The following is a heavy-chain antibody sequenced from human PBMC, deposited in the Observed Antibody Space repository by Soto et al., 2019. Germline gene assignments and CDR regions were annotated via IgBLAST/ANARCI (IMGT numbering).Heavy chain of an antibody. V-gene: IGHV3-30-3*01. CDR2: ISYDGSNK. Sequence: QVQLVESGGGVVQPGRSLRLSCAASGFTFSSYAMHWVRQAPGKGLEWVAVISYDGSNKYYADSVKGRFTISRDNSKNTLYLQMNSLRAEDTAVYYCARGDYGGSYYYYGMDVWDQGTTVTVSS. CDR3: ARGDYGGSYYYYGMDV. D-gene: IGHD4-17*01. CDR1: GFTFSSYA. J-gene: IGHJ6*02.